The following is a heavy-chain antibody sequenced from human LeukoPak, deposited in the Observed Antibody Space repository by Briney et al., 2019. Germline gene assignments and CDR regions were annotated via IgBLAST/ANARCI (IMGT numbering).Heavy chain of an antibody. D-gene: IGHD3-10*01. Sequence: GGSLRLSCAASGFTFSSYEMNWVRQAPGKGLEWVSYISSSSSTIYYADSVKGRFTISRDNAKNSLYLQMNSLRAEDTAVYYCARDSMVRGFDYWGQGTLVTVSS. CDR1: GFTFSSYE. J-gene: IGHJ4*02. CDR2: ISSSSSTI. V-gene: IGHV3-48*01. CDR3: ARDSMVRGFDY.